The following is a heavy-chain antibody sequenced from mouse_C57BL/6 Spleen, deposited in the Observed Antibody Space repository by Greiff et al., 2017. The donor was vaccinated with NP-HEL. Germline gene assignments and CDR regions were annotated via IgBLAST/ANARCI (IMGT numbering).Heavy chain of an antibody. J-gene: IGHJ2*01. V-gene: IGHV1-4*01. CDR3: ARSLDSSEDY. D-gene: IGHD3-2*02. Sequence: VQLQQSGAELARPGASVKMSCKASGYTFTSYTMHWVKQRPGQGLEWIGYINPSSGYTKYNQKFKDKATLTADKSSSTAYMQLSSLTSEDSAVYYWARSLDSSEDYWGQGTTLTVSS. CDR2: INPSSGYT. CDR1: GYTFTSYT.